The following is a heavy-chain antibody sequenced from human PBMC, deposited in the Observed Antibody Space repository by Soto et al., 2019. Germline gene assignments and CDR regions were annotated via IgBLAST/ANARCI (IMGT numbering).Heavy chain of an antibody. CDR3: ARAAKSSIHYFNN. CDR1: GNSVNSYY. CDR2: VYYSGST. V-gene: IGHV4-59*02. Sequence: PSETLSLTCTATGNSVNSYYWRWMRQPPGKGLECMGYVYYSGSTNYNPSLKSRVTILVDTYNNQIPLRLKSVTASDTAVYYCARAAKSSIHYFNNWGQGSLVTVCS. J-gene: IGHJ4*02. D-gene: IGHD2-2*01.